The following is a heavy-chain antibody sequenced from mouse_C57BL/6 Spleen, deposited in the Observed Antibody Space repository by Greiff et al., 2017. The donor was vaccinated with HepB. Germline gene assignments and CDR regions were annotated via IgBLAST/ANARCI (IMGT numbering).Heavy chain of an antibody. Sequence: QVQLKESGAELVRPGASVTLSCKASGYTFTDYEMHWVKQTPVHGLEWIGAIDPETGGTAYNQKFKGKAILTADKSSSTAYMELRSLTSEDSAVYYCTRRGDYDYDNYAMDYWGQGTSVTVSS. J-gene: IGHJ4*01. D-gene: IGHD2-4*01. CDR1: GYTFTDYE. CDR2: IDPETGGT. V-gene: IGHV1-15*01. CDR3: TRRGDYDYDNYAMDY.